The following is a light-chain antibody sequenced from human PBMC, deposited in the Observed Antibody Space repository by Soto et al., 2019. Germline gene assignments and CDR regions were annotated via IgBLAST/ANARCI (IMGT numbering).Light chain of an antibody. CDR3: SAYTVINTAV. V-gene: IGLV2-14*01. CDR2: EVD. CDR1: SNDVGAYNY. Sequence: QSVLTQPASVSGSPGLSICISCTGSSNDVGAYNYVAWYQQKPAKAPKLLIYEVDNRPSGISHRFSGSKSGNTASLTISGLQTEDEADYYCSAYTVINTAVFGGGTKVTVL. J-gene: IGLJ3*02.